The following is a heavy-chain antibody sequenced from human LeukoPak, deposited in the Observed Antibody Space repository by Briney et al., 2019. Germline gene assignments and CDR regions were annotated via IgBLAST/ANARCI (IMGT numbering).Heavy chain of an antibody. Sequence: PGRSLRLSCAASGFTFSSYAMHWVRQAPGKGLEWVAVISYDGSNKYYADSVKGRFTISRDNAKNSLYLQMNSLRAEDTAVYYCARGAAGYSSSWHDHDAFDIWGQGTMVTVSS. CDR1: GFTFSSYA. CDR3: ARGAAGYSSSWHDHDAFDI. D-gene: IGHD6-13*01. V-gene: IGHV3-30-3*01. J-gene: IGHJ3*02. CDR2: ISYDGSNK.